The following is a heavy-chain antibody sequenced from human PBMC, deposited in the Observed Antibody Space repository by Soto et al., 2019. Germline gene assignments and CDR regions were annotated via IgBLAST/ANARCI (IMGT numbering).Heavy chain of an antibody. J-gene: IGHJ4*02. V-gene: IGHV4-59*01. Sequence: SETLSLTCTVSGGSISSYYWIWIRQPPGKGLEWIGYIFYSGSTNYNPSLKSRVTISVDTSKNQFSLKLSSVTAADTAVYYCARYGSGSYYTHNFDYWGQGTLVTVSS. CDR3: ARYGSGSYYTHNFDY. CDR1: GGSISSYY. CDR2: IFYSGST. D-gene: IGHD3-10*01.